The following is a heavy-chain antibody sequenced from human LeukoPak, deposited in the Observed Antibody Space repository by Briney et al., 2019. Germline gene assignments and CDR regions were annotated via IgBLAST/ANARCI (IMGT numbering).Heavy chain of an antibody. CDR3: ARDKRSTAGNWFDP. CDR2: INPNSGGT. Sequence: ASVKVSCKASGYTFTGYYMHWVRHPPGQGLEWMGRINPNSGGTHYAQKFQGRVTMTRDTSISTAYMELSTLRSDDAAVYYCARDKRSTAGNWFDPWGQGTLVTVSS. D-gene: IGHD1-14*01. V-gene: IGHV1-2*06. J-gene: IGHJ5*02. CDR1: GYTFTGYY.